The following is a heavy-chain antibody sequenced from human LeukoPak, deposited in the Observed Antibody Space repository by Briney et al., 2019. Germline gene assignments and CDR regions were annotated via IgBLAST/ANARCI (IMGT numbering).Heavy chain of an antibody. V-gene: IGHV3-30-3*01. D-gene: IGHD2-15*01. J-gene: IGHJ4*02. CDR3: ARSVLSRSTPDY. CDR2: ISYDGSNE. CDR1: GFTFNSYA. Sequence: PGGSLRLSCVASGFTFNSYAMHWVRQAPGKGLEWVAVISYDGSNEYYADSVKGRFTISRDNSKNTLYLQVNSLRAEDTAVYYCARSVLSRSTPDYWGQGTLVTVSS.